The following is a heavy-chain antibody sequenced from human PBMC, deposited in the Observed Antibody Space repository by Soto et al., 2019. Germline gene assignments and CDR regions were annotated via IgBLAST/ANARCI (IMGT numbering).Heavy chain of an antibody. CDR2: MNPNSGNT. CDR3: ARDYNYDYVWGSYRFYYYGMDV. CDR1: GYTFTSYD. D-gene: IGHD3-16*02. V-gene: IGHV1-8*01. Sequence: GASVKVSCKASGYTFTSYDINWVRQATGQGLEWVGWMNPNSGNTGYAQKFQGRVAMTRNTSISTAYMELSSLRSEDTAVYYCARDYNYDYVWGSYRFYYYGMDVWGQGTTVTVSS. J-gene: IGHJ6*02.